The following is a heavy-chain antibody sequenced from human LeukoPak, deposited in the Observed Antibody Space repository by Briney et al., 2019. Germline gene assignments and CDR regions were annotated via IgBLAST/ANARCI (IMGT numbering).Heavy chain of an antibody. Sequence: PSETLSLTCAVYGGSFSGYYWSWIRQPPGKGLEWIGEINHSGSTNYNPSLKSRVTISVDTSKNQFSLKLSSVTAADTAVYYCARGRSVRSLEWFSSDYWGQGTLVTVSS. D-gene: IGHD3-3*01. CDR1: GGSFSGYY. CDR2: INHSGST. CDR3: ARGRSVRSLEWFSSDY. V-gene: IGHV4-34*01. J-gene: IGHJ4*02.